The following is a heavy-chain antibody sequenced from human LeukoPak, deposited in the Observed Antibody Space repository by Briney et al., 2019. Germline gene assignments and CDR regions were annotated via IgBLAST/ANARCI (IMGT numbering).Heavy chain of an antibody. CDR2: ISSSSSYI. D-gene: IGHD4-11*01. CDR3: ARAASNYYYYMDV. CDR1: GFTFSSYS. J-gene: IGHJ6*03. Sequence: GGSLRLSCAASGFTFSSYSMNWVRQAPGKGLEWVSSISSSSSYIYYADSVKGRFTISRDNAKNSLYLQMNSLRAEDTAVYYCARAASNYYYYMDVWGKGTTVTVPS. V-gene: IGHV3-21*04.